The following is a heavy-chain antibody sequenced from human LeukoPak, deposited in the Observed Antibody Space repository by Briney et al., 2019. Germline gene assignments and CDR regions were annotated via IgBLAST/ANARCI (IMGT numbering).Heavy chain of an antibody. CDR3: ARVTGYMIEDYFDY. Sequence: SETLSLTCTVSGGSIRSYYWSWIRQPPGKGLEWIGYIYYSGSTNYNPSFKSRVTISVDTSKNQFSLRLSSVTAADTAVYYCARVTGYMIEDYFDYWGQGTLVTVSS. J-gene: IGHJ4*02. CDR1: GGSIRSYY. CDR2: IYYSGST. D-gene: IGHD3-22*01. V-gene: IGHV4-59*01.